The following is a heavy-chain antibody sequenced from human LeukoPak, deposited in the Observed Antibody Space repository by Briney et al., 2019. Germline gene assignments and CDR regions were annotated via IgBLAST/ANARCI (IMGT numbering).Heavy chain of an antibody. J-gene: IGHJ4*02. CDR3: ARTSIPHDYGDYGFRI. V-gene: IGHV4-38-2*01. CDR2: IYHSGST. D-gene: IGHD4-17*01. CDR1: GYSISSGYY. Sequence: SETLSLTCAVSGYSISSGYYWGWIRQPPGKGLEWIGSIYHSGSTYYNPSLKSRVTISVGTSKNQFSLKLSSVTAADTAVYYCARTSIPHDYGDYGFRIWGQGTLVTVSS.